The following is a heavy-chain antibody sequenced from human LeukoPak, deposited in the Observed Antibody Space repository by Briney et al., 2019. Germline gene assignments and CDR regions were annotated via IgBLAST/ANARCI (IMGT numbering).Heavy chain of an antibody. CDR1: GFIFNSYW. CDR3: AREGGYNVDY. J-gene: IGHJ4*02. Sequence: PGGSLRLSCAASGFIFNSYWMSWVRKAPGKGLQWVANIKQDGSEKHYVDSVKGRFTISRDNAKKSLYLQMNSLRAEDTAVYYCAREGGYNVDYWGRGTLVTVAS. CDR2: IKQDGSEK. V-gene: IGHV3-7*01. D-gene: IGHD5-24*01.